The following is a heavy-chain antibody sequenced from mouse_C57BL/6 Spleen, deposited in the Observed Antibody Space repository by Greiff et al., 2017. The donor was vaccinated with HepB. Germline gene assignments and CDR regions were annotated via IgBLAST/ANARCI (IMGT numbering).Heavy chain of an antibody. V-gene: IGHV3-6*01. Sequence: EVKLMESGPGLVKPSQSLSLTCSVTGYSITSGYYWNWIRQFPGNNLEWMGYISYDGSNNYNPSLKNRIAITRDTSKNKFFLKLNSVTTEDTATYYCAREGVNYYGSSYEDYWGQGTTLTVSS. CDR1: GYSITSGYY. CDR2: ISYDGSN. D-gene: IGHD1-1*01. J-gene: IGHJ2*01. CDR3: AREGVNYYGSSYEDY.